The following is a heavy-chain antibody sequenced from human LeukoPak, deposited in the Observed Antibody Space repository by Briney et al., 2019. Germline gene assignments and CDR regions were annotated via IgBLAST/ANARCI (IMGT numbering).Heavy chain of an antibody. D-gene: IGHD2-2*01. CDR3: ARVDVVPAANHIYYYYGMDV. CDR2: ISAYNGNT. J-gene: IGHJ6*02. V-gene: IGHV1-18*01. Sequence: ASVKVSCKASGYTFTSYGISWVRQAPGQGLEWTGWISAYNGNTNYAQKLQGRVTMTTDTSTSTAYMELRSLRSDDTAVYYCARVDVVPAANHIYYYYGMDVWGQGTTVTVSS. CDR1: GYTFTSYG.